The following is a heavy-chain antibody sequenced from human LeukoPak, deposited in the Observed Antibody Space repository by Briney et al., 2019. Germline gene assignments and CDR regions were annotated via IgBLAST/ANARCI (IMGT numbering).Heavy chain of an antibody. CDR2: LSGSGGST. CDR3: AKTTYYSDSSGYGH. Sequence: GGSLRLSCAASGFTFSSYAMSWVRQALGKGLEWVSGLSGSGGSTYYADSVKGRFTIARDNSKNTLYLQMNSLRAEDTAVYYCAKTTYYSDSSGYGHWGQGTLVTVSS. CDR1: GFTFSSYA. D-gene: IGHD3-22*01. V-gene: IGHV3-23*01. J-gene: IGHJ4*02.